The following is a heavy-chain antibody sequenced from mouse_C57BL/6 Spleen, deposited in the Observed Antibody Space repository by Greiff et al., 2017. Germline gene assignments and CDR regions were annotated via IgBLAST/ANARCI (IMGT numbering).Heavy chain of an antibody. J-gene: IGHJ1*03. Sequence: EVKVVESGGGLVQSGRSLRLSCATSGFTFSDFYMEWVRQAPGKGLEWIAASRNKANDYTTEYSASVKGRFIVSRDTSQSILYLQMNALRAEDTAIYYCARDASIYYDYSYWYFDVWGTGTTVTVSS. CDR1: GFTFSDFY. CDR2: SRNKANDYTT. V-gene: IGHV7-1*01. D-gene: IGHD2-4*01. CDR3: ARDASIYYDYSYWYFDV.